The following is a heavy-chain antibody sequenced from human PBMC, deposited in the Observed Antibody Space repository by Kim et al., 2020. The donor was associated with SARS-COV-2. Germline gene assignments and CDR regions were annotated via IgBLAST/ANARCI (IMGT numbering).Heavy chain of an antibody. CDR1: GYSFTSYW. CDR3: ATSRDFWSGYRTDAFDI. J-gene: IGHJ3*02. V-gene: IGHV5-51*01. CDR2: IYPGDSDT. Sequence: GESLKISCKGSGYSFTSYWIGWVRQMPGKGLEWMGIIYPGDSDTRYSPSFQGQVTISADKSISTAYLQWSSLKASDTAMYYCATSRDFWSGYRTDAFDIWGQGTMVTVSS. D-gene: IGHD3-3*01.